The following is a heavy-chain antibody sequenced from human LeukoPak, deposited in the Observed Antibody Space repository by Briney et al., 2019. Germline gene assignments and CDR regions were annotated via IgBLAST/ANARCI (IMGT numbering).Heavy chain of an antibody. CDR1: GGSISSYY. CDR3: ARDLGYGSVVTGKFDP. CDR2: IYYSGST. V-gene: IGHV4-59*01. Sequence: PSETLSLTCTVSGGSISSYYWSWIRQPPGKGLEWIGYIYYSGSTNYNPSLKSRVTISVDTSKNQFSLKLSSVTAADTAVYYCARDLGYGSVVTGKFDPWGQGTLVTVSS. D-gene: IGHD1-26*01. J-gene: IGHJ5*02.